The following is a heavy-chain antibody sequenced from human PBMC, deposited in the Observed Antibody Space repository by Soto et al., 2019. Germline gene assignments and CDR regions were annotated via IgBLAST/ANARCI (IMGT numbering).Heavy chain of an antibody. D-gene: IGHD4-17*01. J-gene: IGHJ4*02. CDR3: ARGGRVTVTSSPGY. CDR2: ISNDGSVK. Sequence: QVQLVESGGGVVQPGTSLRLSCAASGFTFSTYGMHWVRQAPGKGLEWVAVISNDGSVKYYVDSVKGRFTISRDNSKNTLYLQLNSLRADDTAVYYCARGGRVTVTSSPGYWGLGTLVTVSS. CDR1: GFTFSTYG. V-gene: IGHV3-30*03.